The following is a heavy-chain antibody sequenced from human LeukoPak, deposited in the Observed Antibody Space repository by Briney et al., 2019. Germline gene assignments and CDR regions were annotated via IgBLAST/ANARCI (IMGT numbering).Heavy chain of an antibody. V-gene: IGHV3-33*06. CDR2: VWSDGSNK. CDR1: GFTFNNYG. CDR3: AKGESKDYLNYFDYLNYFDH. D-gene: IGHD2/OR15-2a*01. J-gene: IGHJ4*02. Sequence: GRSLRLSCAASGFTFNNYGMHWVRQAPGKGLECVAVVWSDGSNKHYADSVKGRFTISRDNSKNTLYLVMNSLRAEDTAIYYCAKGESKDYLNYFDYLNYFDHWGQGALVTVSS.